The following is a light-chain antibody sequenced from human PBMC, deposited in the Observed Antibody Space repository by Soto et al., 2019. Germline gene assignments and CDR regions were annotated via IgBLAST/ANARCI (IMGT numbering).Light chain of an antibody. CDR1: QSISRN. Sequence: IVITQSPATLSVSPGERATLSCKASQSISRNVAWYQQKPGQAPRLLIYGASTRATGIPARSSGSGSGTDFTLTISSLQSEDFAVYFCQQYNNWPPVTFGGGTKVDIK. J-gene: IGKJ4*01. CDR3: QQYNNWPPVT. CDR2: GAS. V-gene: IGKV3-15*01.